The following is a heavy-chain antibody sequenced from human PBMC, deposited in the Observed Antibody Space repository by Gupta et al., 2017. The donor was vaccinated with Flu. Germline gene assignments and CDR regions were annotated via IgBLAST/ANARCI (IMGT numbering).Heavy chain of an antibody. CDR2: IKTSGST. CDR1: GGSISSGSYY. CDR3: ARVGGEADSYGPLWYFDL. V-gene: IGHV4-61*02. D-gene: IGHD5-18*01. J-gene: IGHJ2*01. Sequence: QVQLQESGPGLVKPSQTLSLTCTVSGGSISSGSYYWSWIRQPAGKGLEWIGRIKTSGSTNYNTSLKRRGTITVETSKNQFARKRSSVTAAETAVYYCARVGGEADSYGPLWYFDLRGRGTLVTVSS.